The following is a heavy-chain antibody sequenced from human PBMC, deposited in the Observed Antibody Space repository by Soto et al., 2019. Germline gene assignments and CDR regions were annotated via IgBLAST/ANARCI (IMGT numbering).Heavy chain of an antibody. CDR3: ARHKGHYYYMGV. J-gene: IGHJ6*03. CDR1: GGSISSYY. V-gene: IGHV4-59*08. Sequence: SETLSLTCTVSGGSISSYYWSWIRQPPGKGLEWIGYIYYSGSTNYNPSLKSRVTISIDTSRNQFSLKLRSVTAADTAIYYCARHKGHYYYMGVWGKGTTVTVSS. CDR2: IYYSGST.